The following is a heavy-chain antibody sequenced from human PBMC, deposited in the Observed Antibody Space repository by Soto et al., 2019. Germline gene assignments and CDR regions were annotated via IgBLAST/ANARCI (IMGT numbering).Heavy chain of an antibody. D-gene: IGHD1-26*01. CDR3: ARDRWEFQLFYYGLDV. CDR1: GFTFSNYG. J-gene: IGHJ6*02. CDR2: IWYDGSND. Sequence: GGSLRLSCAASGFTFSNYGMHWVRQAPGKGLEWVAIIWYDGSNDYYVDSVKGRFTISRDDSKNTLSLQMNSLRAEDTAVYYCARDRWEFQLFYYGLDVWGQGTTVTVSS. V-gene: IGHV3-33*01.